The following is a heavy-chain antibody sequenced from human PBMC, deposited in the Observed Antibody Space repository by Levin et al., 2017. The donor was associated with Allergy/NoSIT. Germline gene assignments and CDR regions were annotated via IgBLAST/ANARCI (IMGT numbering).Heavy chain of an antibody. J-gene: IGHJ2*01. CDR3: ARASGVVRDNWYFDL. CDR2: ISSSSSYT. D-gene: IGHD3-10*01. CDR1: GFTFSDYY. Sequence: GESLKISCAASGFTFSDYYMSWIRQAPGKGLEWVSYISSSSSYTNYADSVKGRFTISRDNAKNSLYLQMNSLRAEDTAVYYCARASGVVRDNWYFDLWGRGTLVTVSS. V-gene: IGHV3-11*05.